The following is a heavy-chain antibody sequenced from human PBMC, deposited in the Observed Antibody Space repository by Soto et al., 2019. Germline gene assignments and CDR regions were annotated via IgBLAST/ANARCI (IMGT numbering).Heavy chain of an antibody. CDR1: GYTFTSYG. D-gene: IGHD3-22*01. Sequence: GASVKVSCKASGYTFTSYGISWVRQAPGQGLEWMGWISAYNGNTNYAQKLQGRVTMTTDTSTSTAYMELRSLRSDDTAVYYCARVLRSYYDSSGYCDYWGQGTLVTVSS. CDR3: ARVLRSYYDSSGYCDY. J-gene: IGHJ4*02. V-gene: IGHV1-18*01. CDR2: ISAYNGNT.